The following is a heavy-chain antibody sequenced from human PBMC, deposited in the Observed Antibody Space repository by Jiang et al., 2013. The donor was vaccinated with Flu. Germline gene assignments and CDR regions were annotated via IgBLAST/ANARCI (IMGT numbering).Heavy chain of an antibody. J-gene: IGHJ3*02. V-gene: IGHV3-30*18. CDR3: AKGQLRYYYDSSGRSAFDI. D-gene: IGHD3-22*01. CDR2: ISYDGSNK. Sequence: KGLEWVAVISYDGSNKYYADSVKGRFTISRDNSKNTLYLQMNSLRAEDTAVYYCAKGQLRYYYDSSGRSAFDIWGQGTMVTVSS.